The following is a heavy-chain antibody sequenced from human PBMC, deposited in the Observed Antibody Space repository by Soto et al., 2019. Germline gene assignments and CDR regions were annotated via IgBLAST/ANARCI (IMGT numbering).Heavy chain of an antibody. CDR2: IIPIFGNT. D-gene: IGHD1-1*01. CDR1: GGTLNSYA. CDR3: ARGTVTGSEYNFYYYGMDV. J-gene: IGHJ6*02. Sequence: QVQLVQSGVEVKKPGSSVKVSCKASGGTLNSYAIDWVRQAPGQGLEWMGGIIPIFGNTYYAQRLQGRDKLPADESTRTAYMELSTLTSEDTAVYYCARGTVTGSEYNFYYYGMDVWGQGTTVIVSS. V-gene: IGHV1-69*12.